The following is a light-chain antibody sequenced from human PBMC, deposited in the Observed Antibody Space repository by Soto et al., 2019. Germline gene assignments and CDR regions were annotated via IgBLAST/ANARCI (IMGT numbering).Light chain of an antibody. Sequence: EIVLTQSPGTLSLSPGERATLSCRASQSVSSGYLAWYQQKPGQAPRLLIYGASSRATGIPDRFSGRGSGTDFTLTISRLEPEDFAVYYCQQYGGSPNTFGQGTKLKIK. CDR1: QSVSSGY. CDR3: QQYGGSPNT. J-gene: IGKJ2*01. CDR2: GAS. V-gene: IGKV3-20*01.